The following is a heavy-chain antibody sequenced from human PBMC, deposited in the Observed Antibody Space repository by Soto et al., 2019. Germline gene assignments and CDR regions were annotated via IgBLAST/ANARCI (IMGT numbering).Heavy chain of an antibody. CDR3: AKVLSSGSYSGALEY. V-gene: IGHV3-23*01. D-gene: IGHD1-26*01. CDR1: GFSITSFA. J-gene: IGHJ4*02. CDR2: ISASGGST. Sequence: LRLSCVASGFSITSFAMSWVRQAPGKGLEWASAISASGGSTYADSVKGRFTISRDNSKNTLYLQMNSLRVEDTAVYYCAKVLSSGSYSGALEYWGQGALVTVSS.